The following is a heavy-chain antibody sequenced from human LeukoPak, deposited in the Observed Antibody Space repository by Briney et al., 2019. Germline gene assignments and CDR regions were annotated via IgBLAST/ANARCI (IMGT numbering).Heavy chain of an antibody. D-gene: IGHD1-26*01. CDR1: GFTFSSYA. J-gene: IGHJ4*02. V-gene: IGHV3-30-3*01. CDR2: ISYDGSNK. Sequence: GGSLRLSCAASGFTFSSYAMHWVRQAPGKGLEWVAVISYDGSNKYYADSVKGRFTISRDNSKNTLYLQMNSQRAEDTAVYYCARDLRGTGLLPLDYWGQGTLVTVSS. CDR3: ARDLRGTGLLPLDY.